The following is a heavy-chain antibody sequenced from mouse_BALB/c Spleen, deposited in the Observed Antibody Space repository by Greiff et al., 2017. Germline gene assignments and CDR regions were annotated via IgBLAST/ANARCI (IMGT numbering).Heavy chain of an antibody. CDR1: GYTFTDYY. V-gene: IGHV1-84*02. D-gene: IGHD2-1*01. CDR2: IYPGSGNT. J-gene: IGHJ2*01. CDR3: AREGIYYGNLYYFDY. Sequence: QVQLQQSGPELVKPGASVKISCKASGYTFTDYYINWVKQKPGQGLEWIGWIYPGSGNTKYNEKFKGKATLTVDTSSSTACMQLSSLTSEDTAVYFCAREGIYYGNLYYFDYWGQGTTLTVSS.